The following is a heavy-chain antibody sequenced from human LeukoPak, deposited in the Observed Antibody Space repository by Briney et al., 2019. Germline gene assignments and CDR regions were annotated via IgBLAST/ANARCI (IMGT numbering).Heavy chain of an antibody. CDR1: GITVSRYW. D-gene: IGHD3-9*01. V-gene: IGHV3-7*01. CDR2: IKQDENEQ. J-gene: IGHJ5*02. Sequence: PGGSLRLTCAASGITVSRYWMSWVRQAPGGGLEWVANIKQDENEQDYVDSVRGRFTISRDNAKNSLYLQMNSLRAEDTAVYYCARGSVRYFDWLLSPTNDNWFDPWGQGTLVTVSS. CDR3: ARGSVRYFDWLLSPTNDNWFDP.